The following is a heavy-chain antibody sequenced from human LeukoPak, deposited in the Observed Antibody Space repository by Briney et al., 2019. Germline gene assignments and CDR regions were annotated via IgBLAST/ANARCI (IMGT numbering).Heavy chain of an antibody. V-gene: IGHV1-18*01. D-gene: IGHD2-15*01. CDR1: GYTFTSYG. Sequence: ASVKVSCKASGYTFTSYGISWVRQAPGQGLEWMGWISAYNGNTNYAQKLQGRVTMTTDTSTSTAYMELRSLRSDDTAVYHCARSGGNRYYYYMDVWGKGTTVTVSS. CDR2: ISAYNGNT. J-gene: IGHJ6*03. CDR3: ARSGGNRYYYYMDV.